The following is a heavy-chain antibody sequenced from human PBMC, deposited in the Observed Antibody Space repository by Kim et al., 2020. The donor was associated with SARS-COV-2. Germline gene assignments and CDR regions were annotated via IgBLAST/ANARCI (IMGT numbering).Heavy chain of an antibody. D-gene: IGHD6-19*01. J-gene: IGHJ4*02. CDR3: SSGGPYSTGWYTYFDY. V-gene: IGHV3-49*02. Sequence: AAVKGRLTISRDDSKTVAYLQMNSRKTEDTAVYYCSSGGPYSTGWYTYFDYWGQGTLVTVSS.